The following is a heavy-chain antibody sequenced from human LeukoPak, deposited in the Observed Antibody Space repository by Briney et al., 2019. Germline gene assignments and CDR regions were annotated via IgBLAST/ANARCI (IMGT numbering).Heavy chain of an antibody. CDR1: GFTFSSYV. CDR3: TRDLNRGSYHWFDP. CDR2: IGGSGGST. Sequence: GGSLRLSCVASGFTFSSYVMSWVRQAPGKGLEWVSGIGGSGGSTYYADSVKGRFTISRDSSNNTLYLQMSSLRPEDTAVYYCTRDLNRGSYHWFDPWGQGTPVTVS. V-gene: IGHV3-23*01. J-gene: IGHJ5*02. D-gene: IGHD1-26*01.